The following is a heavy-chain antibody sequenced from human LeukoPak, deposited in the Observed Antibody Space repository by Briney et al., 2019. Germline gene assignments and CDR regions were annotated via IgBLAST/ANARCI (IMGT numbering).Heavy chain of an antibody. J-gene: IGHJ4*02. CDR3: AIFGGYSGYDLFDY. V-gene: IGHV3-21*01. Sequence: GGSLRLSCAASQFTFSNYAMSWVRQAPGRGLEWVSSISSDGSFIFYGDSVRGRSTISRDNAKNSVYLQMKSLSADDTAVYYCAIFGGYSGYDLFDYWGQGALVTVSS. CDR1: QFTFSNYA. D-gene: IGHD5-12*01. CDR2: ISSDGSFI.